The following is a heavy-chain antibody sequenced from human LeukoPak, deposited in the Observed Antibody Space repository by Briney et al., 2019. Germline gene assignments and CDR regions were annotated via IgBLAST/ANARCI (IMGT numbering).Heavy chain of an antibody. V-gene: IGHV3-7*01. CDR3: ARARGCSGGTCNNFDY. Sequence: PGGSLRLSCAASGFTFSAYWMSWVRQAPGKGLEWVANIKQDGSEKYYVDSVKGRFTISRDNAKKSLYLQMNSLRAEDTAVYYCARARGCSGGTCNNFDYWGQGTLVTVSS. J-gene: IGHJ4*02. CDR1: GFTFSAYW. CDR2: IKQDGSEK. D-gene: IGHD2-15*01.